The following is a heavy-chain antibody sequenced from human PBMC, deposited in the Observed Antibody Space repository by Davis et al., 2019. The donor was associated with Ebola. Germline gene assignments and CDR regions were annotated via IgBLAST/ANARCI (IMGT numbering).Heavy chain of an antibody. J-gene: IGHJ6*02. CDR1: GDSVSSNSAA. V-gene: IGHV6-1*01. D-gene: IGHD2-15*01. Sequence: HSQTLSLTCAISGDSVSSNSAAWNWIRQSPSRGLEWLGRTYYRSKWYNDYAVSVKSRITINPDTSKNQFSLQLNYVTPEDTAVYYCARALGRDCSSSSCLQDVWGQGTTVTVSS. CDR3: ARALGRDCSSSSCLQDV. CDR2: TYYRSKWYN.